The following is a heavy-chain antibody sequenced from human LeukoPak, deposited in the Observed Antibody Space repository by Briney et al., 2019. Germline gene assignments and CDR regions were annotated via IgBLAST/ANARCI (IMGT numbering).Heavy chain of an antibody. V-gene: IGHV4-30-4*01. CDR2: IHYSGTT. J-gene: IGHJ4*02. CDR3: ARETNTPERSFDY. Sequence: SETLSLTCTVSGGSISSDDFYWSWIRQPPGKGLEWIGYIHYSGTTDYSPSLKSRVTMSIDTSKNQFSLKLSSVTAADTAVYYCARETNTPERSFDYWGQGTLVTVSS. D-gene: IGHD1-1*01. CDR1: GGSISSDDFY.